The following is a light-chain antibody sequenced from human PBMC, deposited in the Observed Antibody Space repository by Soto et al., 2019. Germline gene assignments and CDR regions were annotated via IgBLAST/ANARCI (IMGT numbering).Light chain of an antibody. CDR3: QKYNSAPLT. V-gene: IGKV1-27*01. J-gene: IGKJ5*01. Sequence: ASLGDIVTITCRASQGISNYLAWYQQKPGKFPKLLIYAASTLHPGVPSRFSGSGSGTDFTLTISSLQPEDVATYYCQKYNSAPLTFGPGTRLEI. CDR1: QGISNY. CDR2: AAS.